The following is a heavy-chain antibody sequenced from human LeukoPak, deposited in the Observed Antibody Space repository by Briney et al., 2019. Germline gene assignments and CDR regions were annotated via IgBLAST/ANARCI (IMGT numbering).Heavy chain of an antibody. J-gene: IGHJ5*02. CDR1: GGSLGGNY. V-gene: IGHV4-4*09. CDR2: VHSSGYT. D-gene: IGHD1-26*01. Sequence: TETLSLTCTVCGGSLGGNYRSWIRQPPGQGLEWIAYVHSSGYTNYNPSLKSRVTRSVDTSKNQFFLNVISVTAADTAVYYCAKRLGPTSGSYDWFDPWGQGTLVTVSS. CDR3: AKRLGPTSGSYDWFDP.